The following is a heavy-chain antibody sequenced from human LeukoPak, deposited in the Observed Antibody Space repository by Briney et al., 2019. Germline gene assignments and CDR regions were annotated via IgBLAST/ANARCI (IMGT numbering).Heavy chain of an antibody. CDR2: INPNSGGT. CDR3: ARGPAGYGPTYFDY. Sequence: ASVKVSCKASGYTFTGYYMHWVRQAPGQGLEWMGRINPNSGGTNYAQKFQGRVTMTRDTSISTAYMELSRLRSDDTAVYYCARGPAGYGPTYFDYWGQGTLVTVSS. D-gene: IGHD5-18*01. V-gene: IGHV1-2*06. J-gene: IGHJ4*02. CDR1: GYTFTGYY.